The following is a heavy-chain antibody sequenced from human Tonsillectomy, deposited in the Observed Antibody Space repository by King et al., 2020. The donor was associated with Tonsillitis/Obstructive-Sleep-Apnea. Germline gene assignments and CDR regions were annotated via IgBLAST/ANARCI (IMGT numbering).Heavy chain of an antibody. Sequence: VQLQQWGAGLLKPSETLSLTCAVYGGSFSDYYWSWIRQPPGKGLEWIGEINHSGSSNYNASLKSRVTISVDTSKNQFSLKVTSVTAADTAVYYCASGPNGGSPDSYCMDVWGKGTTVTVSS. D-gene: IGHD3-16*01. CDR3: ASGPNGGSPDSYCMDV. CDR1: GGSFSDYY. J-gene: IGHJ6*03. V-gene: IGHV4-34*01. CDR2: INHSGSS.